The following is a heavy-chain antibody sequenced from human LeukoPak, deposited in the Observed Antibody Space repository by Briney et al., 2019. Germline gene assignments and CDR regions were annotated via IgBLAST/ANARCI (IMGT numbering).Heavy chain of an antibody. V-gene: IGHV3-30*03. CDR3: ARARSWPEHAFDI. D-gene: IGHD5-24*01. Sequence: PGGSLRLSCAASGFTFSTYGMHWVRQAPGKGLEWVALISFDGRNKYYADSVKGRFTISRDNSKNTLYLQMNNLRADDTAVYYCARARSWPEHAFDIWGQGTMVTVSS. J-gene: IGHJ3*02. CDR2: ISFDGRNK. CDR1: GFTFSTYG.